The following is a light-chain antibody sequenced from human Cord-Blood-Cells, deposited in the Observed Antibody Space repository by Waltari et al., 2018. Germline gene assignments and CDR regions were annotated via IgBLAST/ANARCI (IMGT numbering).Light chain of an antibody. Sequence: DIQMTQSPSSLSASVGDRVTITCRASQSISSYLNWYQQKPGKAPKLQIYAASSLQSGVPSRFSGSGSGTDFTLTISSLQPEDFATDYCQQSYSTPLTVGGGTKVEIK. CDR3: QQSYSTPLT. CDR1: QSISSY. J-gene: IGKJ4*01. V-gene: IGKV1-39*01. CDR2: AAS.